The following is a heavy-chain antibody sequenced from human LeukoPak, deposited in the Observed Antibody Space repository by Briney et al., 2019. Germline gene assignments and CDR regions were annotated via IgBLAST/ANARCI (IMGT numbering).Heavy chain of an antibody. Sequence: SETLSLTCAVYGGSFSGYYWSWIRQPPGKGLEWIGEINHSGSTNYNPSLKSRVTISVDTSKNQFSLKLSSVTAADTAVYYCARHPVDTAMVTPWFDPWGQGTLVTASS. CDR1: GGSFSGYY. V-gene: IGHV4-34*01. CDR3: ARHPVDTAMVTPWFDP. J-gene: IGHJ5*02. CDR2: INHSGST. D-gene: IGHD5-18*01.